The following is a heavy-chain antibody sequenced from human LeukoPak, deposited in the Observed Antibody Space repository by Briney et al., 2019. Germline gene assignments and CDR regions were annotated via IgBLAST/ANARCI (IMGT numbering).Heavy chain of an antibody. J-gene: IGHJ4*02. V-gene: IGHV1-2*02. CDR2: TNPNLCTT. D-gene: IGHD1-26*01. CDR1: GYTFIGYY. Sequence: GASVNVSCKASGYTFIGYYMHGVRQPPGRGVEGMGWTNPNLCTTNYSRKFQDRVTMTMDTSISTAYMELSRLASDDTAVYYCARGLGDQGRKDFDNWGQGTLVRVSS. CDR3: ARGLGDQGRKDFDN.